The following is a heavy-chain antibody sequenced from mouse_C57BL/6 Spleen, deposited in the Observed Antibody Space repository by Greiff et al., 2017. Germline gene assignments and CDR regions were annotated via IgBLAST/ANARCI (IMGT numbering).Heavy chain of an antibody. CDR2: FYPGSGSI. Sequence: QVQLKQSGAELVKPGASVKLFCKASGYTFTEYTIHWVKQRSGEGLEWIGWFYPGSGSIKDNEKFEDKATLTADESSSTVYMELRRLTSEDPAVYFCARREDGGYDGSSLFGDWGQGALVTVSA. CDR3: ARREDGGYDGSSLFGD. CDR1: GYTFTEYT. J-gene: IGHJ3*01. V-gene: IGHV1-62-2*01. D-gene: IGHD1-1*01.